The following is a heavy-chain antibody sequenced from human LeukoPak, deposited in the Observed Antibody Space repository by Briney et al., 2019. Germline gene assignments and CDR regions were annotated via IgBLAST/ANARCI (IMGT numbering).Heavy chain of an antibody. Sequence: SETLSLTCTVSGGSISSGGYYWSWIRQHPGKGLEWIGYIYYSGSTYYNPSLKSRVTISVDTSKNQFSLKLSSVTAADTAVYYCARVADCSGGSCSFDYWGQETLVTVSS. J-gene: IGHJ4*02. V-gene: IGHV4-31*03. CDR2: IYYSGST. CDR3: ARVADCSGGSCSFDY. CDR1: GGSISSGGYY. D-gene: IGHD2-15*01.